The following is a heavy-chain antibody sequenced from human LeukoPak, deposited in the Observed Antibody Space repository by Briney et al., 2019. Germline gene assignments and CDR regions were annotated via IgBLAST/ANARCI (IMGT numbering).Heavy chain of an antibody. D-gene: IGHD4-17*01. Sequence: GGSLRLSCTASGFSFSSYAMNWVRRAPGKGLEYVSGINGRSDRTYYADSVKGRFTISRDNSKNALYLQMNSLRAEDTAVYYCAKDRGDYGDPDAFDIWGQGTMVTVSS. V-gene: IGHV3-23*01. CDR1: GFSFSSYA. J-gene: IGHJ3*02. CDR3: AKDRGDYGDPDAFDI. CDR2: INGRSDRT.